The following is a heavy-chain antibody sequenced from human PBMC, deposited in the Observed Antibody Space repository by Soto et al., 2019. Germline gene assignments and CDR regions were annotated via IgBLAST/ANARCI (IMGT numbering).Heavy chain of an antibody. Sequence: EVQLLESGGNLVQPGGSLRLSCAASGFTFSNYAMSWVRQAPGKGLEWVSSVSGTTGSTSYADSVKGRFTISRDNSKSTVYLQMNGLGVEDTAEYYCAKASGDRVEGLDCWGQGTLVTVSS. D-gene: IGHD2-21*01. J-gene: IGHJ4*02. CDR2: VSGTTGST. CDR3: AKASGDRVEGLDC. CDR1: GFTFSNYA. V-gene: IGHV3-23*01.